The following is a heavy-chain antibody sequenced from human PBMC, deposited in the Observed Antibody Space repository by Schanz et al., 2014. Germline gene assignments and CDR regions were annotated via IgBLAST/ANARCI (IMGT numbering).Heavy chain of an antibody. V-gene: IGHV3-30*19. Sequence: QVQLVESGGGVVQPGGSLRLSCAASGFTFSSYGMHWVRQAPGKGLDWVAVISYDGSITYYADSVKDRFTISRDNSKNIMFLQMNSLRGEDTAVYYCASADYTNYFDYWGQGTLVTVSS. J-gene: IGHJ4*02. CDR3: ASADYTNYFDY. CDR2: ISYDGSIT. CDR1: GFTFSSYG. D-gene: IGHD4-4*01.